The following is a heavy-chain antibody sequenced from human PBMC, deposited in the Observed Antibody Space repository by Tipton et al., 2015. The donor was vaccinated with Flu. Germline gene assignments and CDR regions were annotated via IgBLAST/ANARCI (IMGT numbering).Heavy chain of an antibody. Sequence: TLSLTCTVSGDSMGTYSWSWIRQPPGKGLEWIGYTTYSGTTSYNPSLQSRVSISIDTSKNQFSLKLSSVTAADTAVYYCARHSGSGSYPLDYWGQGTLVTVSS. CDR1: GDSMGTYS. CDR2: TTYSGTT. CDR3: ARHSGSGSYPLDY. J-gene: IGHJ4*02. D-gene: IGHD3-10*01. V-gene: IGHV4-59*08.